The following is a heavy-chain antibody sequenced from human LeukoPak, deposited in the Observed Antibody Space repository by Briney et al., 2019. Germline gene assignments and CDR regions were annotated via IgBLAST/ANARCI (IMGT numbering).Heavy chain of an antibody. J-gene: IGHJ6*03. Sequence: GTLRLSCAASGFTFSSYGMSWIRQPPGKGLEWIGYIYYSGSTNYNPSLKSRVTISVDTSKNQFSLKLSSVTAADTAVYYCARDRPIYYYMDVWGKGTTVTVSS. CDR2: IYYSGST. CDR3: ARDRPIYYYMDV. V-gene: IGHV4-59*01. CDR1: GFTFSSYG.